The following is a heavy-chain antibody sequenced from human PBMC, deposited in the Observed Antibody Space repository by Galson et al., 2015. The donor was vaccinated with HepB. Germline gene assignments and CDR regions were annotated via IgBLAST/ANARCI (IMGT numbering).Heavy chain of an antibody. CDR2: MSPNSGNT. V-gene: IGHV1-8*01. J-gene: IGHJ4*02. Sequence: SAKASCKASGYTFSSYDINWVRQATGQGLEWMGWMSPNSGNTDYAQKFQGRVTMTRNTSISAAYMELSSLTSEDTAVYYCARGPPNWGYDYWGQGTLVTVSS. D-gene: IGHD7-27*01. CDR3: ARGPPNWGYDY. CDR1: GYTFSSYD.